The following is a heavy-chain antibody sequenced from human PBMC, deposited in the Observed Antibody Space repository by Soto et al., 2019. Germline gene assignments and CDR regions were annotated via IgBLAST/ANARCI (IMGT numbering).Heavy chain of an antibody. V-gene: IGHV1-69*12. D-gene: IGHD5-12*01. CDR2: IIPIFGTA. CDR3: ASSVAKYYYYGMDV. Sequence: QVQLVQSGAEVKKPGSSVKVSCKASGGTFSSYAISWVRQAPGQGLEWMGGIIPIFGTANYAQKFQGRVTSTADESTRTAYMELRSLRYEDTAVYYFASSVAKYYYYGMDVWGQGTTVTVSS. CDR1: GGTFSSYA. J-gene: IGHJ6*02.